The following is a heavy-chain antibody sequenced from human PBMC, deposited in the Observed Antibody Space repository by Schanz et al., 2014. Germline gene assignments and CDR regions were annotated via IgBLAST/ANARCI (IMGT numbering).Heavy chain of an antibody. CDR3: VRVPSRDVSFDL. CDR2: IRPDNGHT. CDR1: AYTFTGYY. V-gene: IGHV1-18*04. D-gene: IGHD3-16*01. J-gene: IGHJ2*01. Sequence: QVQLVQSGAEVKEPGASVKVSCKASAYTFTGYYLHWVRQAPGQGLEWMGWIRPDNGHTTYSQKVRDRVIFTTDTSANTAYMELRSLRSDDTAHYYCVRVPSRDVSFDLWGRGTLVTVSS.